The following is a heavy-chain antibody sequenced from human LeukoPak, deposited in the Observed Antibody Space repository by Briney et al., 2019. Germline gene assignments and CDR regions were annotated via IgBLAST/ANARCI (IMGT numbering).Heavy chain of an antibody. CDR2: INPNSGGT. J-gene: IGHJ6*03. V-gene: IGHV1-2*02. CDR3: ARGGWQGYYYYYYMDV. D-gene: IGHD6-19*01. Sequence: ASVKVSCKASGYTFTGYYIHWVRQAPGQGLEWMGWINPNSGGTDYAQKFQGRVTMTRDTSISTAYMELSRLRSDDTAVYYCARGGWQGYYYYYYMDVWGKGTTVTISS. CDR1: GYTFTGYY.